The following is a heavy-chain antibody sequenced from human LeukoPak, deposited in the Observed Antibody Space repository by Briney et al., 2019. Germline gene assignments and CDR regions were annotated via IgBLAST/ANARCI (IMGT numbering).Heavy chain of an antibody. CDR1: GFSFSSDW. CDR2: INSDGSST. D-gene: IGHD3-3*01. Sequence: GGSLRLSCAASGFSFSSDWMHWVRQVPGEGLVWVSRINSDGSSTAYADSVKGRFTISRDNAKNTLYLQMNSLRVEDTAVYYCVRDHGISYWLFDLWGRGTLVTVSS. J-gene: IGHJ2*01. CDR3: VRDHGISYWLFDL. V-gene: IGHV3-74*01.